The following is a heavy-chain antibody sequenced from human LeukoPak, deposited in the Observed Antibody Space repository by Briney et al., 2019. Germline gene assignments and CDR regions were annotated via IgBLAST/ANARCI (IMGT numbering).Heavy chain of an antibody. V-gene: IGHV4-39*01. CDR2: IYYSGST. Sequence: SQTLSLTCTVSGGSISSSNYFWGWIRQPPGKGLEWIGSIYYSGSTYYNPSLKSRVTISVDTSKNQFSLNLNSVTAADTAVYYCARLSSSWILDYWGQGTLVTVSS. D-gene: IGHD6-13*01. CDR1: GGSISSSNYF. J-gene: IGHJ4*02. CDR3: ARLSSSWILDY.